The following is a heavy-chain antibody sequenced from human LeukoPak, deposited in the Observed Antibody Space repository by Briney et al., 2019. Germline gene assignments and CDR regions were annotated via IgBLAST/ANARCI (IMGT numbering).Heavy chain of an antibody. J-gene: IGHJ4*02. Sequence: SVKVSCKASGGTFSSYAISRVRQAPGQGHEWMGGIIPIFGTANYAQKFQGRVTITADESTSTAYMELSSLRSEDTAVYYCARERRLPTVTTPYYFDYWGQGTLVTVSS. V-gene: IGHV1-69*13. CDR1: GGTFSSYA. CDR2: IIPIFGTA. CDR3: ARERRLPTVTTPYYFDY. D-gene: IGHD4-17*01.